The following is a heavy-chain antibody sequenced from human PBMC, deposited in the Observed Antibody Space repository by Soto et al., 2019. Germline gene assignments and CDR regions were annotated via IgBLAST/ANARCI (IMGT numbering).Heavy chain of an antibody. CDR3: AHVVEYHYGRDG. CDR1: GFSLSTSGVG. CDR2: IYWDDDK. V-gene: IGHV2-5*02. Sequence: QITLKESGPTLVKPTQTLTLTCTFSGFSLSTSGVGVGWIRQPPGKALEWLALIYWDDDKRYSLSLKSRLTITKDTTKNQVALTMTNMEPEDTATHYRAHVVEYHYGRDGWGQGAKVNVSS. J-gene: IGHJ6*02.